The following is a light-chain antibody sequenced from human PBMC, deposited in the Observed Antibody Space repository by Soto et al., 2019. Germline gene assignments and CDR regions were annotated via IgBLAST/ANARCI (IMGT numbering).Light chain of an antibody. CDR1: QTISSW. CDR3: QHYNNYPLT. J-gene: IGKJ4*01. CDR2: KAS. V-gene: IGKV1-5*03. Sequence: DIQMTQSLSTLSASVGDRVTITCRASQTISSWLAWYQQKPGKAPKLLIYKASTLESGVPSRFSGSGSGTEFTLTISSLQPDYFATYYCQHYNNYPLTFGGGTKVEIK.